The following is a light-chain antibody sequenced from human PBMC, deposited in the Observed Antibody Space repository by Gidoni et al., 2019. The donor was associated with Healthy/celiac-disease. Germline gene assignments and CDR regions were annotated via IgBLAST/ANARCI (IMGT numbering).Light chain of an antibody. CDR2: DAS. Sequence: DIHMTQSPSSLSASVGDRVTITCQASQDISNYLYWYQQKPGKAPKRLIYDASNLETGVPSRLSGSGSGTDFTFTISSLQPEDIATYYCQQYDNLPLTFGGXTRVEIK. CDR3: QQYDNLPLT. V-gene: IGKV1-33*01. CDR1: QDISNY. J-gene: IGKJ4*01.